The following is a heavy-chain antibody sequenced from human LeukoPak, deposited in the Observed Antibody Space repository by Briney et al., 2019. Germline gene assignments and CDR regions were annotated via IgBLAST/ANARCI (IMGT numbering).Heavy chain of an antibody. V-gene: IGHV4-39*07. D-gene: IGHD6-19*01. CDR3: ARATKQCFDP. CDR2: IYYSGST. J-gene: IGHJ5*02. Sequence: SETLFLTCTVSGGSISSSSYYWGWIRQPPGKGLEWIGSIYYSGSTYYNPSLKSRVTISVDTSKNQFSLKLSSVTAADTAVYYCARATKQCFDPWGQGTLVTVSS. CDR1: GGSISSSSYY.